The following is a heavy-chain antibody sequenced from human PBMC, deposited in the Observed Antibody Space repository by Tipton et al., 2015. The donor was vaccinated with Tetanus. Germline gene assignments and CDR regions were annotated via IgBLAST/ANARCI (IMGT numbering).Heavy chain of an antibody. J-gene: IGHJ4*02. D-gene: IGHD3-10*02. CDR2: IIPIFGTA. CDR3: ARVPYYYERGPFGN. V-gene: IGHV1-69*01. Sequence: QLVQSGPEVKKPGSSVKVSCKASGGTFSSYAISWVRQAPGQGLEWMGGIIPIFGTANYAQKFQGRVTITADESTSTAYMELGSLRSEGTDVYYCARVPYYYERGPFGNWGQGTLVTVSS. CDR1: GGTFSSYA.